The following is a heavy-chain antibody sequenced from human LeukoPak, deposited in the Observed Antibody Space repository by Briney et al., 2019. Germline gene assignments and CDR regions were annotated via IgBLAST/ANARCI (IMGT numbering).Heavy chain of an antibody. CDR3: ARARWTSTVTTYYLDY. CDR1: GYIFSDYA. J-gene: IGHJ4*02. Sequence: ASVKVSCKASGYIFSDYAIQWVRQAPGQGLGWMGWINAGNGKTKYSQKFQGRVTITRDTSASTAYMELSGLRSEDTAVYYCARARWTSTVTTYYLDYWGQGTLVTVSS. V-gene: IGHV1-3*01. CDR2: INAGNGKT. D-gene: IGHD4-17*01.